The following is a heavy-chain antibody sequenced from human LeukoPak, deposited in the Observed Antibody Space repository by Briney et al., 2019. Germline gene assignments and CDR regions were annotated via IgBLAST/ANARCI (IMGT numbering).Heavy chain of an antibody. J-gene: IGHJ4*02. CDR1: GGSISSYY. V-gene: IGHV4-59*01. CDR2: IYYSGST. D-gene: IGHD3-10*01. Sequence: SETLSLTCTVSGGSISSYYWSWIRQPPGKGLEWIGYIYYSGSTNYNPSLKSRVTISVDTSKNQFSQKLSSVTAADTAVYYCARDFRGYRSYYFDYWGQGTLVTVSS. CDR3: ARDFRGYRSYYFDY.